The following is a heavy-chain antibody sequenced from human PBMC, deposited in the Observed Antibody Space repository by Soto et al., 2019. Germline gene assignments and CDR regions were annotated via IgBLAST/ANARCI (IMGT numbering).Heavy chain of an antibody. Sequence: QVQLVQSGAEVKKPGASVKVSCQASGYTFTSNFIHWVRQAPGQGLEWMGEINPRAGSTTYAQKXXGCXTVTRDTSTSTVYMNLSSLTSDETAVYYCTRLRLLRGAFDVWGQGTMVTVSS. CDR2: INPRAGST. CDR1: GYTFTSNF. CDR3: TRLRLLRGAFDV. J-gene: IGHJ3*01. V-gene: IGHV1-46*03.